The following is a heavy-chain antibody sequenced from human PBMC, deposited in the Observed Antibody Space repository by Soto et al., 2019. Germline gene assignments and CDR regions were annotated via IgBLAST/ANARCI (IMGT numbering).Heavy chain of an antibody. J-gene: IGHJ4*02. CDR1: GGSFSGYY. V-gene: IGHV4-34*01. D-gene: IGHD6-19*01. CDR2: INHSGST. CDR3: ATNGYSSGWYWADY. Sequence: QVQLQQWGAGLLKPSETLSLTCAVYGGSFSGYYWSWIRQPPGKGLEWIGEINHSGSTNYNPSLKSRVTISVDTSKNQFSRKLSSVTAADTAVYYCATNGYSSGWYWADYWGQGTLVTVSS.